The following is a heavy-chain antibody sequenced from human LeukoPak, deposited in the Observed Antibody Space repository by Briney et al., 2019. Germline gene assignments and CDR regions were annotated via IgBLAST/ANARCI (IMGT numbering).Heavy chain of an antibody. Sequence: SSENLSLTCTVSGGSISSYYWSWIRQPPGKGLEWIGRIYTSGSTNYNPSLKSRVTMSVDTSKNQFSLKLSSVTAAETAVYYCARNGRSVGGTYYCYIDVWGKGTPVTVSS. CDR2: IYTSGST. J-gene: IGHJ6*03. D-gene: IGHD6-19*01. V-gene: IGHV4-4*07. CDR3: ARNGRSVGGTYYCYIDV. CDR1: GGSISSYY.